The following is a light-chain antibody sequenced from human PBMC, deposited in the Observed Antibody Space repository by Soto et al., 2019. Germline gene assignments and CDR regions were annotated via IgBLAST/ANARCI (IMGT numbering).Light chain of an antibody. CDR2: GAS. Sequence: EIVLTQSPGTLSLSPGARAPLSCRASQSVSNNYLAWYQQKPGQAPRLLIYGASSRATGIPARFSGGGSGTEFNLTISSLQSEDFAVYFCQQYDDWLRLTFGGGTKVDIK. V-gene: IGKV3-20*01. CDR1: QSVSNNY. J-gene: IGKJ4*01. CDR3: QQYDDWLRLT.